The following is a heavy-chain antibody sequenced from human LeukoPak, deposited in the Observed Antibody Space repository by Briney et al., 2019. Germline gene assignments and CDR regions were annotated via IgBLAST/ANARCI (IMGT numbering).Heavy chain of an antibody. Sequence: KTSQTLSLTCTVSGGSISSGGYYWSWIRQHPGKVLEWIGYIYYSGSTYYNPSLKSRVTISVDTSKNQFSLKLSSVTAADTAVYYCAREHGGSYPYFDYWGQGTLVTVSS. V-gene: IGHV4-31*03. D-gene: IGHD1-26*01. CDR3: AREHGGSYPYFDY. J-gene: IGHJ4*02. CDR2: IYYSGST. CDR1: GGSISSGGYY.